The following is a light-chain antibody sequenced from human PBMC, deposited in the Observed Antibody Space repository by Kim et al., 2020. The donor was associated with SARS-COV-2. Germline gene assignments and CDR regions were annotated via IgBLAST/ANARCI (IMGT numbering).Light chain of an antibody. V-gene: IGLV1-51*01. Sequence: GQKVPISCSGSSSNIGNNYVSWYQHLPGSAPKLLICDNNNRPSGIPDRFSGSKSGTSATLGITGLQTGDEADYYCGTWDSSLSIVVFGGGTQLTVL. CDR1: SSNIGNNY. CDR2: DNN. J-gene: IGLJ2*01. CDR3: GTWDSSLSIVV.